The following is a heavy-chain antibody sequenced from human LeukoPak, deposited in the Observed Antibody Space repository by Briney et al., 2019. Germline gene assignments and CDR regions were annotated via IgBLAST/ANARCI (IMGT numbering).Heavy chain of an antibody. V-gene: IGHV3-23*01. CDR2: ISESGTST. D-gene: IGHD1-1*01. Sequence: PGGSLRLSCAASGFIFSSYAMSWVRQAPGKGLEWVSLISESGTSTNYADSVEGRFTISRDNAKNSLYLQMNSLRADDTAVYYCARDRGYRGTTGTGDCGYWGQGTLVTVSS. J-gene: IGHJ4*02. CDR1: GFIFSSYA. CDR3: ARDRGYRGTTGTGDCGY.